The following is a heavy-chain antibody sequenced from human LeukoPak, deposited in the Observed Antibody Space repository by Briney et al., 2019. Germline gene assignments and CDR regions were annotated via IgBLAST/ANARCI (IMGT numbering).Heavy chain of an antibody. J-gene: IGHJ4*02. CDR1: GGSISSYY. CDR3: ARLIELREFFDY. CDR2: IYYSGST. Sequence: SETLSLTCTVSGGSISSYYWSWIRQPPGRGLEWIGYIYYSGSTNYNPSLKSRVTISVDTSKNQFSLKLSSVTAADTAVYYCARLIELREFFDYWGQGTLVTVSS. V-gene: IGHV4-59*01. D-gene: IGHD5-18*01.